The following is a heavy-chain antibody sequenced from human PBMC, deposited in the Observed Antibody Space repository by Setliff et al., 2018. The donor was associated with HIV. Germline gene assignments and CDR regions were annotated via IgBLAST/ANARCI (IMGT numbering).Heavy chain of an antibody. Sequence: ASVKVSCKASGHTFSNYDVIWVRRATGQGLEWMGWMNPNSGDTGYAQKFQGRVIMTRDTSISTAYMELSSLTSADTAVYYCASGKGVRGVIITGGLDVWGKGTTVT. CDR1: GHTFSNYD. CDR3: ASGKGVRGVIITGGLDV. J-gene: IGHJ6*03. D-gene: IGHD3-10*01. CDR2: MNPNSGDT. V-gene: IGHV1-8*01.